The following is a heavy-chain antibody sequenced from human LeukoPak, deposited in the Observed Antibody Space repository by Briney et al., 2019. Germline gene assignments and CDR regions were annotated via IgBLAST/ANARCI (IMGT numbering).Heavy chain of an antibody. V-gene: IGHV4-39*07. CDR3: ARDSGYSYAGY. J-gene: IGHJ4*02. CDR2: IYYSGST. D-gene: IGHD5-18*01. CDR1: GGSISSSSYY. Sequence: SETLSLTCNVSGGSISSSSYYWGWVRQPPGKGLEWIGSIYYSGSTYYNPSLKSRVTISVDTSKNQFSLKLSSVTAADTAVYYCARDSGYSYAGYWGQGTLVTVSS.